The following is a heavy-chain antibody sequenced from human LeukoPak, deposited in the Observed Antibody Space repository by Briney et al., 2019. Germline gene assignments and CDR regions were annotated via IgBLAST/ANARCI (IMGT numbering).Heavy chain of an antibody. V-gene: IGHV4-59*01. CDR2: IYYSGST. Sequence: SETLSLTCTVSGGSISSYYWSWIRQPPGKGLEWIGYIYYSGSTNYNPSLKSRVTISVDTSKNQFSLKLSSVTAADTAVYYCAREEVPRYCSGGSCVQADAFDIWGQGTMVTVSS. CDR1: GGSISSYY. CDR3: AREEVPRYCSGGSCVQADAFDI. D-gene: IGHD2-15*01. J-gene: IGHJ3*02.